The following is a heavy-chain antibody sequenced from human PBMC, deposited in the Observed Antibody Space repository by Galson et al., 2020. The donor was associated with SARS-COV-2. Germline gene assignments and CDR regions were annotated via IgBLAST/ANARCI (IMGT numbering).Heavy chain of an antibody. Sequence: SETLSLTCTVSGRPINSYYWSWTRQPPRKGLEWIRYIYYSGSTNYNPSLKSRVTISVDTSKNQFSLKLSSVTAADTAVYYCARDPGIAVAGFYYYYGMDVWGQGTTVTVSS. D-gene: IGHD6-19*01. CDR3: ARDPGIAVAGFYYYYGMDV. V-gene: IGHV4-59*13. CDR2: IYYSGST. J-gene: IGHJ6*02. CDR1: GRPINSYY.